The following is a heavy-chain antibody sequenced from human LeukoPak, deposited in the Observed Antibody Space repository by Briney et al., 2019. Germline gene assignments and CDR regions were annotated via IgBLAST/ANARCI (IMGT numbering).Heavy chain of an antibody. V-gene: IGHV4-31*02. Sequence: KSSETLSLTCSISGGSINSGGYYWSWVRQHPGQGLELIGNIYYSGITDYNPSLKSRVTMSVDTSKNQFSLNLTSVTVADTAVYYCARGPHYFDTTAYRQRFDYWGQGILVAVSS. CDR3: ARGPHYFDTTAYRQRFDY. CDR2: IYYSGIT. D-gene: IGHD3-22*01. CDR1: GGSINSGGYY. J-gene: IGHJ4*02.